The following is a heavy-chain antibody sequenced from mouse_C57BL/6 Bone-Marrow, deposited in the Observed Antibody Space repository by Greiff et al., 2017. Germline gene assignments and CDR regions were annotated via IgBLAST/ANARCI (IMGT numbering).Heavy chain of an antibody. CDR2: INPSNGGT. D-gene: IGHD1-1*01. V-gene: IGHV1-53*01. CDR1: GYTFTSYW. CDR3: ARRGGRGLLRYSAWFAY. J-gene: IGHJ3*01. Sequence: QVQLQQPGTELVKPGASVKLSCKASGYTFTSYWMHWVEQRPGQGLEWIGNINPSNGGTNYNEKFKSKATLTVDKSSSTAYMQLSSLTSEDSAVYYWARRGGRGLLRYSAWFAYWGQGTLVTVSA.